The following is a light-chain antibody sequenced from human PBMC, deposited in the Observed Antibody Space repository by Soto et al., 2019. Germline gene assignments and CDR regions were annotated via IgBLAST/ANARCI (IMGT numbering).Light chain of an antibody. J-gene: IGKJ4*01. V-gene: IGKV1-39*01. CDR1: QNINHY. CDR3: QQSYVTIT. Sequence: DIQVTQSPSSLSASVGDSVTITCRASQNINHYLNWYQQKPGTAPKLLISGVSGLQSGVPSRFSGSGSGTDFTLTISSLQPEDFATYYCQQSYVTITFVGGTKVEIK. CDR2: GVS.